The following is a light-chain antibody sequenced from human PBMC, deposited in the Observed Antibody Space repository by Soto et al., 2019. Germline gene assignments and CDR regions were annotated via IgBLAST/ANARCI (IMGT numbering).Light chain of an antibody. CDR2: GAS. Sequence: EIVLTQAPGTLSLSPGERATLSCRPSQNVSSSYLAWYQQKPGQAPRLLIYGASTRATGIPDRFSGSGSGTKFTLTIGSLQPEDFATYYCQQYDTFPGTFGQGTKVDIK. CDR3: QQYDTFPGT. J-gene: IGKJ1*01. V-gene: IGKV3-20*01. CDR1: QNVSSSY.